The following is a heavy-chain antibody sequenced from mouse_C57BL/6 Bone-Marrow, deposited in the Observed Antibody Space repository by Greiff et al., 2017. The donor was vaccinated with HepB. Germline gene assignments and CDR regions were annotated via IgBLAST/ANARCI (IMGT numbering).Heavy chain of an antibody. CDR1: GYTFTSYG. CDR2: IYPRSGNT. Sequence: QVQLQQSGAELARPGASVKLSCKASGYTFTSYGISWVKQSTGQGLEWIGEIYPRSGNTYYNEKFKGKATLTADKSSSTAYMELRSLTSEDSAVYFCARACLRRLFAYWGQGTLVTVSA. D-gene: IGHD1-2*01. J-gene: IGHJ3*01. CDR3: ARACLRRLFAY. V-gene: IGHV1-81*01.